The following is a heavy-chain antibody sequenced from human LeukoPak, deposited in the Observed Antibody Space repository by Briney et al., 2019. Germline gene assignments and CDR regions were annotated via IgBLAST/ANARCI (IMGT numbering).Heavy chain of an antibody. V-gene: IGHV4-39*01. Sequence: PSETLSLTCTVSGDYIRSSSYYWGWIRQPPGKGLEWIGSIYYSGSTYYNPSLKSRVTISVGTSKNQFSLNLSSVTAADTAVYYCARHLPTWHTATEYYFDYWGQGSLVTVSS. CDR2: IYYSGST. J-gene: IGHJ4*02. CDR1: GDYIRSSSYY. D-gene: IGHD2-15*01. CDR3: ARHLPTWHTATEYYFDY.